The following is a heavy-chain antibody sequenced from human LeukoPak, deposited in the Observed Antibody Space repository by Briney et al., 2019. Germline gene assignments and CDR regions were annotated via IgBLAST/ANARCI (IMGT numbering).Heavy chain of an antibody. CDR1: GFTVSSNY. CDR2: IYSGGST. D-gene: IGHD6-19*01. J-gene: IGHJ4*02. CDR3: ATTYSSGWNPIDY. Sequence: GGSLRLSCAASGFTVSSNYMSWVRQAPGKGLEWVSVIYSGGSTYYADSVKGRFTISRDNSKNTLHLQMNSLRAEDTAVYYCATTYSSGWNPIDYWGQGTLVTVSS. V-gene: IGHV3-53*01.